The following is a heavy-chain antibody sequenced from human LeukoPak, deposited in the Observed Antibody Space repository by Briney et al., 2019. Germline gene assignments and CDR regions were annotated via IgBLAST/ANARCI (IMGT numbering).Heavy chain of an antibody. CDR1: GYTFTSYG. Sequence: ASVKVSCKASGYTFTSYGISWVRQAPGQGLEWMGWISAYNGNTNYAQKLQGRVTMTTDTSTSTAYMELRSLRSDDTAVYYCAKIPVGSYGDYVPTILYYFDYWGQGTLVTVSS. J-gene: IGHJ4*02. V-gene: IGHV1-18*01. CDR2: ISAYNGNT. D-gene: IGHD4-17*01. CDR3: AKIPVGSYGDYVPTILYYFDY.